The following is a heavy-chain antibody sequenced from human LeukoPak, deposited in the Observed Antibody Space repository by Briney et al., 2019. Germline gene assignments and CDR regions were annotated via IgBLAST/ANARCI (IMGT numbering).Heavy chain of an antibody. Sequence: SETLSLTCTVSGYSISSGYYWGWIRQPPGKGLEWIGSIYHSGSTYYNPSLKSRVTISVDTSKNQFSLKLSSVTAADTAVYYCARVIRYFDWLRFDYWGQGTLVTVSS. CDR2: IYHSGST. CDR3: ARVIRYFDWLRFDY. J-gene: IGHJ4*02. CDR1: GYSISSGYY. D-gene: IGHD3-9*01. V-gene: IGHV4-38-2*02.